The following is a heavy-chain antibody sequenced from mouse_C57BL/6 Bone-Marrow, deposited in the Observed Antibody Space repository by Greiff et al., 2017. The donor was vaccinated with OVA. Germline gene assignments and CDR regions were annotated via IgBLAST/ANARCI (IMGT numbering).Heavy chain of an antibody. CDR2: ISSGSSTI. CDR1: GFTFSDYG. D-gene: IGHD6-1*01. J-gene: IGHJ3*01. V-gene: IGHV5-17*01. CDR3: ARAFRGMFAY. Sequence: EVHLVESGGGLVKPGGSLKLSCAASGFTFSDYGMHWVRQAPEKGLEWVAYISSGSSTIYYADTVKGRFTISRDNAKNTLFLQMTSLRSEDTAMYYCARAFRGMFAYWGQGTLVTVSA.